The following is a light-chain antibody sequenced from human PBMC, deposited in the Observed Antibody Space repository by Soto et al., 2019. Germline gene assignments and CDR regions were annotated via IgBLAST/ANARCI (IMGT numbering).Light chain of an antibody. V-gene: IGLV2-14*01. J-gene: IGLJ3*02. CDR2: DVT. CDR1: SSVVGAYNY. CDR3: SSYTSSSTVV. Sequence: QSALTQPASVSGSPGQSVTISCSGSSSVVGAYNYVSWYQRHPGKAPKLMIYDVTNRPSGVSNRFSGSKSGNTASLTISGLQAEDEADYFCSSYTSSSTVVFGGGTKLTVL.